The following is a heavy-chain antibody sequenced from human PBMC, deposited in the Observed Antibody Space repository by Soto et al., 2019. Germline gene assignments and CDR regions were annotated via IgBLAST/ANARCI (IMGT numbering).Heavy chain of an antibody. D-gene: IGHD6-6*01. V-gene: IGHV4-4*02. J-gene: IGHJ4*02. CDR2: IYHSGST. CDR1: GGSISSSNW. Sequence: SETLSLSCAVSGGSISSSNWWSWVRQPPGKGLEWIGEIYHSGSTNYNPSLKSRVTISVDKSKNQFSLKLSSVTAADTAVYYCARMTEYSSSSVPFDYWGQGTLVTVSS. CDR3: ARMTEYSSSSVPFDY.